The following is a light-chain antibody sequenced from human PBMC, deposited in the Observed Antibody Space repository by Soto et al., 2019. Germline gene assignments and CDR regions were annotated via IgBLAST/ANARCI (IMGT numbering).Light chain of an antibody. CDR3: QQYGSSPLT. V-gene: IGKV3-20*01. Sequence: EIVLTQSPGTLSLSPGERATLSCRASQSVTSTYLAWYQQKPGQAPRLLIYGASNRATGIPDRFTGSGSGTDVPLTISRLEPEDFAVYYCQQYGSSPLTFGGGTKVEIK. J-gene: IGKJ4*01. CDR2: GAS. CDR1: QSVTSTY.